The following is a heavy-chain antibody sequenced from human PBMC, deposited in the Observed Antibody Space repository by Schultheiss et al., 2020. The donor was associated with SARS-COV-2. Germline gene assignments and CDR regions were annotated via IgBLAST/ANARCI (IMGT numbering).Heavy chain of an antibody. CDR1: GYTFTGYY. CDR3: ARCMGYYYYYYMDV. Sequence: ASVKVSCKASGYTFTGYYMHWVRQAPGQGLEWMGWINPNSGGTNYAQKFQGRVTMTRDTSISTAYMELSRLRSDDTAVYYCARCMGYYYYYYMDVWGKGTTVTVSS. V-gene: IGHV1-2*02. J-gene: IGHJ6*03. CDR2: INPNSGGT.